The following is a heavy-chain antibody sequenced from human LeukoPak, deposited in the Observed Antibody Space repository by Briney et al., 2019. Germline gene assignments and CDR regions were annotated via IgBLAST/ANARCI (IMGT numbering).Heavy chain of an antibody. D-gene: IGHD1-26*01. V-gene: IGHV3-30*04. Sequence: SCKASGGTFSSYAISWVRQAPGKGLEWVAVISYDGSNKYYADSVKGRFTISRDNSKNTLYLQMNSLRAEDTAVYYCAKAISGSYYYYGMDVWGQGTTVTVSS. CDR3: AKAISGSYYYYGMDV. CDR1: GGTFSSYA. CDR2: ISYDGSNK. J-gene: IGHJ6*02.